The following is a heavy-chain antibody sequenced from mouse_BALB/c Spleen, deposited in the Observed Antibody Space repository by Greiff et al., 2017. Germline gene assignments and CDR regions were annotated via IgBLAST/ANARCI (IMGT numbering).Heavy chain of an antibody. J-gene: IGHJ3*01. CDR1: GFNIKDTY. CDR2: IDPANGNT. D-gene: IGHD2-1*01. Sequence: VHVKQSGAELVKPGASVKLSCTASGFNIKDTYMHWVKQRPEQGLEWIGRIDPANGNTKYDPKFQGKATITADTSSNTAYLQLSSLTSEDTAVYYCARRDYGNWFAYWGQGTLVTVSA. V-gene: IGHV14-3*02. CDR3: ARRDYGNWFAY.